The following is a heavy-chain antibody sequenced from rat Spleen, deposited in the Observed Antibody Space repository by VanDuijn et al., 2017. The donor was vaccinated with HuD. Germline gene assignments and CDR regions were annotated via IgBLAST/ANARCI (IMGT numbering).Heavy chain of an antibody. D-gene: IGHD1-10*01. J-gene: IGHJ3*01. CDR1: GFTFNNYV. CDR3: GRGGNNYGWFAY. Sequence: EVQLVESGGGLVQPGRSLKLSCAASGFTFNNYVMAWVRQAPTKGLEWVATISYGDSSGHSSTYYRDSVKGRFTISRDNAKSTLYLQMNSLRSEDTASYYCGRGGNNYGWFAYWGQGTLVTVSS. CDR2: ISYGDSSGHSST. V-gene: IGHV5-29*01.